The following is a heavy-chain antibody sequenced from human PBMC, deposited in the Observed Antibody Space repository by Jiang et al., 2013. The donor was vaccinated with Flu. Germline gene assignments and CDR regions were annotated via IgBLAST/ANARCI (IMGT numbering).Heavy chain of an antibody. CDR2: ST. Sequence: STNLNPSLRSRVTISVHTSKNEFSLRLNSVTAADTAVYYCARATIHFGMDVWGQGTTVTVSS. V-gene: IGHV4-59*01. J-gene: IGHJ6*02. D-gene: IGHD5-24*01. CDR3: ARATIHFGMDV.